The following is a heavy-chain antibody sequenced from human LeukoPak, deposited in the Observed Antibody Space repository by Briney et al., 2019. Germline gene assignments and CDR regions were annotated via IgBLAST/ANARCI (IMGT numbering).Heavy chain of an antibody. D-gene: IGHD2-15*01. J-gene: IGHJ6*04. CDR1: GFTFDDYG. CDR3: ARERGSCSGGSCYSGMSYGMDV. V-gene: IGHV3-20*04. Sequence: PGGSLRLSCAASGFTFDDYGMDWVRQAPGEGLEWVSGISWNSGSTVYADSVKGRFTISRDNAKNSLYLQMNRLRAEDTAVYYCARERGSCSGGSCYSGMSYGMDVWGNGTTVTVSS. CDR2: ISWNSGST.